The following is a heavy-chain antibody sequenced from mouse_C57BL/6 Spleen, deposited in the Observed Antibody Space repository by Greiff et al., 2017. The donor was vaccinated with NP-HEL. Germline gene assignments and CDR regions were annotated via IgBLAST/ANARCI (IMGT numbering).Heavy chain of an antibody. CDR3: TRSGSNYSFAY. CDR1: GYTFTDYE. Sequence: VQLQQSGAELVRPGASVTLSCKASGYTFTDYEMHWVKQTPVHGLEWIGAIDPETGGTAYNQKFKGKAILTADKSSSTAYMELRSLTSEDSAVYYCTRSGSNYSFAYWGQGTLVTVSA. J-gene: IGHJ3*01. V-gene: IGHV1-15*01. CDR2: IDPETGGT. D-gene: IGHD2-5*01.